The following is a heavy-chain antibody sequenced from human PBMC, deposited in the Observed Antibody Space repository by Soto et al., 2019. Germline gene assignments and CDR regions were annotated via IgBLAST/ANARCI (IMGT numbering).Heavy chain of an antibody. CDR3: ARDYYDSSGDYSFDY. CDR1: GFTISSYA. J-gene: IGHJ4*02. D-gene: IGHD3-22*01. V-gene: IGHV3-30-3*01. CDR2: ISYDGSNK. Sequence: GGSLRLSCAASGFTISSYAMHWVRQAPGKGLEWVAVISYDGSNKYYADSVKGRFTISRDNSKNTLYLQMNSLRAEDTAVYYCARDYYDSSGDYSFDYWGQGTLVTVSS.